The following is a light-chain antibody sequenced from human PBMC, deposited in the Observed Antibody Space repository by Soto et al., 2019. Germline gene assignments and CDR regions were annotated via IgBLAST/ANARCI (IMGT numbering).Light chain of an antibody. J-gene: IGKJ1*01. V-gene: IGKV1-12*01. CDR2: AAS. CDR3: QQANSFPWT. Sequence: DIQMTQSPSSVSASVGDRVTITCRASKGISSWLAWYQQKPGKAPKLLIYAASSLQSGVPSRFSGSGSGTDFTLTVSSLQPEDFATYHCQQANSFPWTFGQGTRVAIK. CDR1: KGISSW.